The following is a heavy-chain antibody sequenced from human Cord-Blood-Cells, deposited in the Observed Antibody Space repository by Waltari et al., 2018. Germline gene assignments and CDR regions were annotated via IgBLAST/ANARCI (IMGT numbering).Heavy chain of an antibody. CDR1: GGSISSSRYY. V-gene: IGHV4-39*01. CDR2: IYYSGGT. Sequence: QLQLQESGPGLVQPSETLSLTCTVSGGSISSSRYYWGGIRQPPGKGLEWTGSIYYSGGTYYNPALKSRVTISVDTSKNQFSLKLSSVTAADTAVYYCASTAPYYYDSSGYYYFDYWGQGTLVTVSS. CDR3: ASTAPYYYDSSGYYYFDY. D-gene: IGHD3-22*01. J-gene: IGHJ4*02.